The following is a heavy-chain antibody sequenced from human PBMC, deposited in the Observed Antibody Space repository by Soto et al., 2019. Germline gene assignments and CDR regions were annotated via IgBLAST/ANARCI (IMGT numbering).Heavy chain of an antibody. J-gene: IGHJ6*02. CDR2: IYSGGST. CDR3: ARSRVYYYYGMDV. V-gene: IGHV3-53*01. Sequence: EVQLVESGGGLIQPGGSLRLSCAASGFTVSSNYMSWVRQAPGKGLEWVSVIYSGGSTYYADSVKGRFTISRDNSKNTLYLQMNSLRAEDTAVYYCARSRVYYYYGMDVWGQGTTVTVSS. D-gene: IGHD3-10*01. CDR1: GFTVSSNY.